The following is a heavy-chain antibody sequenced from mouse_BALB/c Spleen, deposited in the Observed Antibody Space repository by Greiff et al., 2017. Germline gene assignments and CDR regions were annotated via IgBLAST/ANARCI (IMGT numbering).Heavy chain of an antibody. D-gene: IGHD2-1*01. J-gene: IGHJ2*01. CDR1: GFSLTSYG. Sequence: VKLMESGPGLVAPSQSLSITCTVSGFSLTSYGVHWVRQPPGKGLEWLGVIWAGGSTNYYSALMSRLSISKDTSKSQVFLKMNSLQTDDKAMDYCARDSYGKDVPLDDWGQGTTLTVSS. V-gene: IGHV2-9*02. CDR2: IWAGGST. CDR3: ARDSYGKDVPLDD.